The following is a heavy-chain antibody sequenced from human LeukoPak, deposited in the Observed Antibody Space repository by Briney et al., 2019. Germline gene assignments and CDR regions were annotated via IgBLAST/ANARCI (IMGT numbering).Heavy chain of an antibody. V-gene: IGHV4-4*07. J-gene: IGHJ4*02. Sequence: PSETLSLTCTVSGGSISNYYWSWIRQPAGKGLEWIGRIYTSGSTNYNPSLKSRVTMSVDTSKNQFSLKLSSVTAADTAVYYCAREGGYSGYDFFDYWGQGTLVTVSS. CDR2: IYTSGST. D-gene: IGHD5-12*01. CDR1: GGSISNYY. CDR3: AREGGYSGYDFFDY.